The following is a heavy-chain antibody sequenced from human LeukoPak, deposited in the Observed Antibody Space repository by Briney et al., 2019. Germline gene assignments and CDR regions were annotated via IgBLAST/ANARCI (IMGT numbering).Heavy chain of an antibody. CDR2: IYHSGST. J-gene: IGHJ4*02. Sequence: SETLSLTCAVSGGSISSSNWWSWVRQPPGKGLEWIGEIYHSGSTNYNPSLKSRVTISVDKSKNQFSLKLSSVTAADTAVYYCARLTGAEVRGEYYFDYWGQGTLVTVSS. D-gene: IGHD3-16*01. V-gene: IGHV4-4*02. CDR1: GGSISSSNW. CDR3: ARLTGAEVRGEYYFDY.